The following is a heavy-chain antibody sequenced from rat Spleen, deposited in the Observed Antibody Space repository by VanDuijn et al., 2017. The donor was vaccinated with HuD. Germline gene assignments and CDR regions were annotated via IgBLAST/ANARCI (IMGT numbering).Heavy chain of an antibody. D-gene: IGHD1-12*02. CDR2: INSAGNT. V-gene: IGHV3-3*01. J-gene: IGHJ2*01. CDR1: GHSITSSYR. CDR3: ARSDGTHYYLPFIY. Sequence: EVQLQESGPGLVKPSQSLSLTCSVTGHSITSSYRWNWIRKFPGNKLEWMGYINSAGNTLYNPSLKSRISITRDTSKNQFFLQVNSVTTEDTATYYCARSDGTHYYLPFIYWGRGVMVTVSS.